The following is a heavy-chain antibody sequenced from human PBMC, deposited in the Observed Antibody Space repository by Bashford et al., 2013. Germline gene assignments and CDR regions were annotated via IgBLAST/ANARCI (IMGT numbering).Heavy chain of an antibody. V-gene: IGHV3-23*01. D-gene: IGHD3-16*01. Sequence: VRQAPGKGLEWVSGISGSGGSTYYADSVKGRFTISRDNSKSTLYLQINSLRAEDTALYYCAKDWGNSGIHYFDYWGQGALVTVSS. CDR3: AKDWGNSGIHYFDY. CDR2: ISGSGGST. J-gene: IGHJ4*02.